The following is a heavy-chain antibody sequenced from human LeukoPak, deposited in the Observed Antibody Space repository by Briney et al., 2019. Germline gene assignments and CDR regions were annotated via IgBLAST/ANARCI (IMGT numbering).Heavy chain of an antibody. D-gene: IGHD2-21*02. CDR2: IWYDGSNK. Sequence: GRSLRLSCAASGFTFSSYGMHWVRQAPGKGLEWVAVIWYDGSNKYYADSVKGRFTISRDNSKNTLYLQMNSLRAEDTAVYYCARAPCGGDCFLDSWGQGTLVTVSS. CDR1: GFTFSSYG. CDR3: ARAPCGGDCFLDS. V-gene: IGHV3-33*01. J-gene: IGHJ4*02.